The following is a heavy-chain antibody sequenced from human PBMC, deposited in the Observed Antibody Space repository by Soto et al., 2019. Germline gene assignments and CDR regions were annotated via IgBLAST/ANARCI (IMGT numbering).Heavy chain of an antibody. CDR2: INPGNGDT. V-gene: IGHV1-3*01. D-gene: IGHD6-6*01. CDR1: GYPFTIYA. Sequence: QVRLVQSGAEVKKPGASVRVSCNASGYPFTIYAIHWVRQAPGPSLDWMGRINPGNGDTKYSQIFHGRVTINWDTSARTAYMDLTSLISEDTADYYCAGDSSSSRSFGYWGQGARVTVAS. CDR3: AGDSSSSRSFGY. J-gene: IGHJ4*02.